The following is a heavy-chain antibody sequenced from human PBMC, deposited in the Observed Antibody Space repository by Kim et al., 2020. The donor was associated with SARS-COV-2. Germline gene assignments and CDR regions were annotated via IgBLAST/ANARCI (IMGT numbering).Heavy chain of an antibody. CDR1: GFTFSSYA. CDR3: AKDLRVSLPGIAAAGTSNHYYGMDV. D-gene: IGHD6-13*01. CDR2: ISGSGGST. J-gene: IGHJ6*02. Sequence: GGSLRLSCAASGFTFSSYAMSWVRQAPGKGLEWVSAISGSGGSTYYADSVKGRFTISRDNSKNTLYLQMNSLRAEDTAVYYCAKDLRVSLPGIAAAGTSNHYYGMDVWGQGTTVTVSS. V-gene: IGHV3-23*01.